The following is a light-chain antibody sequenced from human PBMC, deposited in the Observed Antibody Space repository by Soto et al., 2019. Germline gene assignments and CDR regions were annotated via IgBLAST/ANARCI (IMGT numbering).Light chain of an antibody. CDR1: QSVRIL. Sequence: EIVMTQSPATLSVSPGEKATLSCRSSQSVRILLAWYQQKPGQAPRLLIQGANTRATGIPARFSGFGSGTEFTLTISSLQSEDFAVYYWQQYNNWPRMFGQGTKVEIK. J-gene: IGKJ1*01. CDR3: QQYNNWPRM. V-gene: IGKV3-15*01. CDR2: GAN.